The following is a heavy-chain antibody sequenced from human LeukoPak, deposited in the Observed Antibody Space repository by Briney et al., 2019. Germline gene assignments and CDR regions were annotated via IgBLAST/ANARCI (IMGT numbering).Heavy chain of an antibody. Sequence: PSETLSLTCGVYGGSFSGYYWSWIRQPPGMGLEWIGEINHRGGTGYNPSLKSRVTMSVDTSKNVFSLKLTSVTAADTAVYYCARAYYYDSSAAIDYWGQGILVTVSS. CDR2: INHRGGT. CDR1: GGSFSGYY. V-gene: IGHV4-34*01. D-gene: IGHD3-22*01. J-gene: IGHJ4*02. CDR3: ARAYYYDSSAAIDY.